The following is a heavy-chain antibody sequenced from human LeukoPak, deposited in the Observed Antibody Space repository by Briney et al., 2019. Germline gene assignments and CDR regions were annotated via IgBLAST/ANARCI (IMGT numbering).Heavy chain of an antibody. Sequence: GGSLRLSCAASGFTFSSYSMNWVRQAPGKGLEWVSSISSSSSYIYYADSVEGRFTISRDNAKNSLYLQMNSLRAEDTAVYYCARDRRAAAGTVDYWGQGTLVTVSS. CDR1: GFTFSSYS. D-gene: IGHD6-13*01. V-gene: IGHV3-21*01. CDR3: ARDRRAAAGTVDY. CDR2: ISSSSSYI. J-gene: IGHJ4*02.